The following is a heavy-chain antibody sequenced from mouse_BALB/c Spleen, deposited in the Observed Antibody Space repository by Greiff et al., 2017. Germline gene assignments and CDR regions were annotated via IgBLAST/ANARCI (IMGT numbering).Heavy chain of an antibody. CDR2: IYPGDGDT. D-gene: IGHD2-2*01. CDR3: AREGYGEYYYAMDY. CDR1: GYAFSSSW. Sequence: QVQLQQSGPELVKPGASVKISCKASGYAFSSSWMNWVKQRPGQGLEWIGRIYPGDGDTNYNGKFKGKATLTADKSSSTAYMQLSSLTSVDSAVYFCAREGYGEYYYAMDYWGQGTSVTVSS. V-gene: IGHV1-82*01. J-gene: IGHJ4*01.